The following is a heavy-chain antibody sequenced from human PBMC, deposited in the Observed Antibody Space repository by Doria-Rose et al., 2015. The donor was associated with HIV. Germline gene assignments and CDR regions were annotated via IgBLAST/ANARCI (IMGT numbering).Heavy chain of an antibody. J-gene: IGHJ4*02. Sequence: QESGPGLVKPSETLSLTCSVSGASVSSRGYYWNWIRQVPGKGLESLGYTYYTGTSDYSPSLKSRLNMAVDTSKNQFSLKLSFVTVADTAVYHCARMGSYRELDYWGQGALVIVSA. CDR3: ARMGSYRELDY. CDR1: GASVSSRGYY. V-gene: IGHV4-31*03. CDR2: TYYTGTS. D-gene: IGHD3-3*01.